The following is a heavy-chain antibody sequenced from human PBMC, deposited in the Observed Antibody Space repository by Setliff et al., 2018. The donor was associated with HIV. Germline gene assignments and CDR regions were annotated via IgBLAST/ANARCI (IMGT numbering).Heavy chain of an antibody. Sequence: SETLSLTCTVSGVSISGYYWSWIRQPPGKGLEWIGYIYTSGSTSYNPSLKSRVTISVDTSKNQFSLNLSSVTAADTAVYYCARYDYGDFDYWGQGTPVTVSS. CDR3: ARYDYGDFDY. CDR2: IYTSGST. D-gene: IGHD4-17*01. V-gene: IGHV4-4*08. CDR1: GVSISGYY. J-gene: IGHJ4*02.